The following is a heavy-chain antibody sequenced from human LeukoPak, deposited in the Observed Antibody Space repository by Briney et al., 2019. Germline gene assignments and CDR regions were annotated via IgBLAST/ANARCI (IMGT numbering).Heavy chain of an antibody. J-gene: IGHJ4*02. D-gene: IGHD3-22*01. Sequence: SETLSLTCTVSGGSMTNYYWSWIRQPPGKGLEWIGYIYYSGSTNYNPSLKGRVTMSVDTSKKQFSLKLSSVTAADTAVYYCARGRYFYDSSGYAYWGQGTPVSVSS. CDR2: IYYSGST. V-gene: IGHV4-59*08. CDR1: GGSMTNYY. CDR3: ARGRYFYDSSGYAY.